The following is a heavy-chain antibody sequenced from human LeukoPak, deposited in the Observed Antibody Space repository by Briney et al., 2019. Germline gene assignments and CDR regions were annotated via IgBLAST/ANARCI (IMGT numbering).Heavy chain of an antibody. V-gene: IGHV4-59*01. CDR2: IYYSGST. J-gene: IGHJ5*01. CDR3: ATSRGLLWFEY. Sequence: SETLSLTCTVSGGSISSYYWSWIRQPPGKGLELIGYIYYSGSTNYNPSLKSRVTISVDTSRNQFSLQLSSVTAADTALYYCATSRGLLWFEYWGQGTLVTVSS. CDR1: GGSISSYY.